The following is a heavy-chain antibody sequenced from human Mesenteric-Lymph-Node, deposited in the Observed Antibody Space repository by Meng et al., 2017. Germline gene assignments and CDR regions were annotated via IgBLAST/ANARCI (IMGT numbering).Heavy chain of an antibody. CDR1: GGSIGSISYH. CDR2: FRFGGST. J-gene: IGHJ1*01. D-gene: IGHD3-10*01. Sequence: SETLSLTCIVSGGSIGSISYHWGWVRQPPGKGLEWIGSFRFGGSTFYNPSLKSRVTLSLDTSKNQFSLKLTSVTPEDTAVYYCASTRSITMVRGVIISGPGEKYFQHWGQGTLVTVSS. V-gene: IGHV4-39*07. CDR3: ASTRSITMVRGVIISGPGEKYFQH.